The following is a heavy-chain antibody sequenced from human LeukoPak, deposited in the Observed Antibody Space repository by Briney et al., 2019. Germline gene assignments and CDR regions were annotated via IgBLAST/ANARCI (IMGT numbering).Heavy chain of an antibody. V-gene: IGHV1-18*01. D-gene: IGHD5-18*01. CDR2: ISAYNGNT. J-gene: IGHJ4*02. CDR1: GYTFTSYG. Sequence: ASVKVSCKASGYTFTSYGISWVRQAPGQGLEWMGRISAYNGNTNYAQKLQGRVTMTTDTSASTVYMELRSLRSDDTAVYYCAREYSYGYSVLDYWGQGTLVTVSS. CDR3: AREYSYGYSVLDY.